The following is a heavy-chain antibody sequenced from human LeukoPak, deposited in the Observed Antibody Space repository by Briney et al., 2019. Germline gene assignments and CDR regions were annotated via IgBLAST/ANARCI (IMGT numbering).Heavy chain of an antibody. V-gene: IGHV3-66*02. CDR2: IYSAGAT. CDR1: GFTVSDNY. Sequence: PGWSLRLSCAASGFTVSDNYMTWVRQAPGKGLEWVSSIYSAGATHYAESVKGRFTISRDNSKNTLYLQMNSLRAEDTAVYYCARVKQQLYHFDYWGQGTLVTVSS. CDR3: ARVKQQLYHFDY. D-gene: IGHD6-13*01. J-gene: IGHJ4*02.